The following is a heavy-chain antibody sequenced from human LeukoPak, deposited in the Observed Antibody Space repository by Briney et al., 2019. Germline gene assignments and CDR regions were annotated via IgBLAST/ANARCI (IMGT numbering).Heavy chain of an antibody. CDR1: GFTVSSSY. J-gene: IGHJ4*02. Sequence: PGGSLRLSCAASGFTVSSSYMSWVRQAPGKGLEWVSVFYSGGKTYYTDSVKGRFTISRGNSKNTLYLQMNSLRAEDTAVYYCARDHRGVRDYFDYWGQGTLVTVSS. D-gene: IGHD3-10*01. CDR3: ARDHRGVRDYFDY. CDR2: FYSGGKT. V-gene: IGHV3-53*05.